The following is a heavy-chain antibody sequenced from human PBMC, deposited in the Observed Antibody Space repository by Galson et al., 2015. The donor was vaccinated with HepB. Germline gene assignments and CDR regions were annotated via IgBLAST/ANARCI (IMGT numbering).Heavy chain of an antibody. CDR3: ARDYYDSSGRGGGDY. CDR1: GFTFSSYA. J-gene: IGHJ4*03. V-gene: IGHV3-30-3*01. D-gene: IGHD3-22*01. Sequence: LRLSCAASGFTFSSYAMHWVRQAPGKGLEWVAVISYDGSNKYYADSVKGRFTISRDNSKNTLYLQMNSLRAEDTAVYYCARDYYDSSGRGGGDYWGQGTMVTVSS. CDR2: ISYDGSNK.